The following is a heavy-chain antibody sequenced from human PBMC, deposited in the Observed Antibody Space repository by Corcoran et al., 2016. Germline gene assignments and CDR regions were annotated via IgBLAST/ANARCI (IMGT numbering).Heavy chain of an antibody. CDR3: ARDERDGYNYYWFDP. J-gene: IGHJ5*02. Sequence: QVQLVQSGAEVKKPGASVKVSCKASGYTFTSYAMHWVRQAPGQRLEWMGWINAGNGNTKYSQKSQGRVTITRDTSASTAYMELSSLRSEDTAVYYWARDERDGYNYYWFDPWGQGTLVTVSS. CDR2: INAGNGNT. D-gene: IGHD5-12*01. CDR1: GYTFTSYA. V-gene: IGHV1-3*01.